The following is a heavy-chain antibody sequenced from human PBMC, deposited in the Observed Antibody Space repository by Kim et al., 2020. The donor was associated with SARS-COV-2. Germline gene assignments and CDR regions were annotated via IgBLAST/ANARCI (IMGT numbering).Heavy chain of an antibody. CDR3: ARGRLRAYYYYGMDV. Sequence: GGSLRLSCAASGFTFSSYWMHWVRQAPGKGLVWVSRINSDGSSTSYADSVKGRFTISRDNAKNTLYLQMNSLRAEDTAVYYCARGRLRAYYYYGMDVWGQGTTVTVSS. V-gene: IGHV3-74*01. D-gene: IGHD6-25*01. CDR1: GFTFSSYW. J-gene: IGHJ6*02. CDR2: INSDGSST.